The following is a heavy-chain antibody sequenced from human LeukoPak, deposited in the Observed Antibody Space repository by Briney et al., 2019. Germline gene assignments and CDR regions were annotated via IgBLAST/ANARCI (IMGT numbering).Heavy chain of an antibody. CDR1: GYTLTGYY. CDR3: ARGAYDYVWGSYRPFDY. V-gene: IGHV1-2*02. Sequence: ASVKVSCKASGYTLTGYYMHWVRQAPGQGLEWMGWINPNSGGTNYAQKFQGRVTMTRDTSISTAYMELSRLRSDDTAVYYCARGAYDYVWGSYRPFDYWGQGTLVTVSS. CDR2: INPNSGGT. J-gene: IGHJ4*02. D-gene: IGHD3-16*02.